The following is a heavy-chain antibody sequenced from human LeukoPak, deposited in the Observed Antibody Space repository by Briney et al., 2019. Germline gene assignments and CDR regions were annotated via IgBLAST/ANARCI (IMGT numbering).Heavy chain of an antibody. D-gene: IGHD6-13*01. CDR1: GGSISSYY. V-gene: IGHV4-4*07. Sequence: PSETLSLTCTESGGSISSYYWSWIRQPAGRGLEWVGRIYFSGRTNYNPPPKRRVTMSVDTSKNQFSLKLSSVTAADTAVYYCAREGISSSWGAYYYYYYYMDVWGKGTTVTVSS. CDR2: IYFSGRT. J-gene: IGHJ6*03. CDR3: AREGISSSWGAYYYYYYYMDV.